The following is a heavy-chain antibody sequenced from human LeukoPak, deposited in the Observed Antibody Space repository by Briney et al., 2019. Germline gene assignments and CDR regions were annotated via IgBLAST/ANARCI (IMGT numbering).Heavy chain of an antibody. V-gene: IGHV1-2*06. CDR2: LNPNSDGT. CDR3: ARDFERPDY. Sequence: ASVKVSCKASGYTFTDYFIHWVRQAPGQGLEWMGRLNPNSDGTNYAQKFQGRVTMTRDTSISTAYMELIRLRSDDTAVYYCARDFERPDYWGQGTLVTVSS. CDR1: GYTFTDYF. J-gene: IGHJ4*02.